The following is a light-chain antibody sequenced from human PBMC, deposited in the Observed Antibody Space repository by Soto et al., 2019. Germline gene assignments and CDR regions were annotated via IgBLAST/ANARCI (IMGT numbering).Light chain of an antibody. Sequence: QSVLTQPRSVSGSPGQSVTISCTGTRTDVGAYEYVPWYQQRPGTAPKLIIFDVSQRPSGVPDRFSGSKSGNTASLTISGLRAEDEAAYYCCSFAGTYTLYVFGTGTKLTVL. CDR3: CSFAGTYTLYV. V-gene: IGLV2-11*01. J-gene: IGLJ1*01. CDR1: RTDVGAYEY. CDR2: DVS.